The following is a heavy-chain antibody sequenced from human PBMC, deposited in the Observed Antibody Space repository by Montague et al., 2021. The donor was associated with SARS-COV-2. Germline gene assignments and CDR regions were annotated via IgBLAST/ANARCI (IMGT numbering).Heavy chain of an antibody. D-gene: IGHD2/OR15-2a*01. Sequence: SETLSLTRTVSSGSLSNYYWSWIRQYPDKGLEWIGYMYETGNMIYNPSLRSRVSISADTSKSQFSLRLTSVTAADSARYYCARNMAYWGQGVLVTV. CDR2: MYETGNM. V-gene: IGHV4-4*09. CDR3: ARNMAY. J-gene: IGHJ4*02. CDR1: SGSLSNYY.